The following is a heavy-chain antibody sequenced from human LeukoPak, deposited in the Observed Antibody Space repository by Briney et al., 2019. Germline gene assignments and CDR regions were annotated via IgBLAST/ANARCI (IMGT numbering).Heavy chain of an antibody. CDR2: INPNSGGT. Sequence: ASVKASCKASGYTFTGYYMHWVRQAPGQGLEWMGWINPNSGGTNYAQKFQGRVTMTRDTSISTAYMELSRLRSDDTAVYYCARTVELWFGELLPDYYYGMDVWGQGTTVTVSS. D-gene: IGHD3-10*01. V-gene: IGHV1-2*02. CDR3: ARTVELWFGELLPDYYYGMDV. J-gene: IGHJ6*02. CDR1: GYTFTGYY.